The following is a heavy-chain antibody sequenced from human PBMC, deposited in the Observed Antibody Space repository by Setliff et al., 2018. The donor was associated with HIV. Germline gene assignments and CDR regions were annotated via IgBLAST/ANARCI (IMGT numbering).Heavy chain of an antibody. Sequence: SETLSLTCNVSGDSVNSGHYYWSWIRQPAGKGLEWVGHIHPSGVADANPSLRRRVTIAVDAAKNQFSLTLTSVSATDTAVYYCARGLDQEKSAYWGLGTLVTVSS. V-gene: IGHV4-61*09. CDR3: ARGLDQEKSAY. J-gene: IGHJ4*02. CDR1: GDSVNSGHYY. D-gene: IGHD6-19*01. CDR2: IHPSGVA.